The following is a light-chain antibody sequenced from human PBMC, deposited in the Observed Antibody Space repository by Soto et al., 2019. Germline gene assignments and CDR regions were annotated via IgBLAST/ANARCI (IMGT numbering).Light chain of an antibody. V-gene: IGKV1-9*01. CDR1: QGISSY. CDR3: PQLNSYPLT. Sequence: IQLTHSPSSLSASVGDRVTITCRASQGISSYLAWYQQKPGKAPKLLIYAASTLQSGVPSRFSGSGSGTDFTLTISSLQPEDFATYYCPQLNSYPLTFGGGTKVEIK. CDR2: AAS. J-gene: IGKJ4*01.